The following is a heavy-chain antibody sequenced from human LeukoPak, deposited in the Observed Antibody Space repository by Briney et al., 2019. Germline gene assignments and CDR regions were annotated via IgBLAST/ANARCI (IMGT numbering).Heavy chain of an antibody. Sequence: SETLSLTCAVYGGSFSGYYWSWIRQPPGKGLEWIGEINHSRSTNYNPSLKSRVTISVDTSKNQFSLKLSSVTAADTAVYYCARGGGYYWNWGQGTLVTVSS. CDR1: GGSFSGYY. CDR2: INHSRST. J-gene: IGHJ4*02. CDR3: ARGGGYYWN. D-gene: IGHD3-22*01. V-gene: IGHV4-34*01.